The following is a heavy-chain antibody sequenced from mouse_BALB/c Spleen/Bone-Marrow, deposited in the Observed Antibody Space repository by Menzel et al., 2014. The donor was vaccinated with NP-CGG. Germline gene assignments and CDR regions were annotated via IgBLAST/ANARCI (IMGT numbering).Heavy chain of an antibody. D-gene: IGHD2-2*01. Sequence: EVKVEESGGGLVKLGGSLKLSCAASGFTFSNYYMSWVRQTPEKRLELVAAINTNGGNTFYPDTVKGRFTISRDNAKNTLYLQMSSLKSEDSALYYCARHRQWLSPFDYWGQGTTLTVSS. CDR1: GFTFSNYY. J-gene: IGHJ2*01. V-gene: IGHV5-6-2*01. CDR2: INTNGGNT. CDR3: ARHRQWLSPFDY.